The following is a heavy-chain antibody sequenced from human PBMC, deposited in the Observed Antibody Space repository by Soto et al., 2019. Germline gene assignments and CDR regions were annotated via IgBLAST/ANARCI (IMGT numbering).Heavy chain of an antibody. CDR3: ARDGYNDVPFDY. CDR2: IYYTGDT. J-gene: IGHJ4*02. D-gene: IGHD5-12*01. CDR1: GGSISSDNYF. V-gene: IGHV4-39*02. Sequence: SETLSRTCIVSGGSISSDNYFWGWFRQSPGRGLEWIGSIYYTGDTYYNPSLKSRVTISVDTSKNQFSLKLRYVTAADTAVYYCARDGYNDVPFDYWGQGTLVTVSS.